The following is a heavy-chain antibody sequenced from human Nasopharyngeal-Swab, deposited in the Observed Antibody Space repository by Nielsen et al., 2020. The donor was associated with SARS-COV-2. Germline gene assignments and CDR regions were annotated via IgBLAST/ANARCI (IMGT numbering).Heavy chain of an antibody. CDR2: ISSSSSYT. J-gene: IGHJ6*02. CDR3: AKVASGGMDV. Sequence: WIRQPPGKGLEWVSYISSSSSYTNYADSVKGRFTISRDNSKNTLYLQMNSLRAEDTAVYYCAKVASGGMDVWGQGTTVTVSS. V-gene: IGHV3-11*05.